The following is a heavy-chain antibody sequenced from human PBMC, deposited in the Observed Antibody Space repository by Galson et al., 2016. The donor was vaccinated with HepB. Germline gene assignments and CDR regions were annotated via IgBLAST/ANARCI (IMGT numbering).Heavy chain of an antibody. Sequence: QSGAEVKKPGEALTISCKDSGDTFSDYWIGWVRQMPGKGLEWMGIIYPDDSDTRYSPSFRGQVTISADTSISTAYLQWRSLKASDTAIYYCATQTPYPPTWAFDIWGQGTMVTVSS. CDR3: ATQTPYPPTWAFDI. CDR2: IYPDDSDT. CDR1: GDTFSDYW. V-gene: IGHV5-51*01. J-gene: IGHJ3*02.